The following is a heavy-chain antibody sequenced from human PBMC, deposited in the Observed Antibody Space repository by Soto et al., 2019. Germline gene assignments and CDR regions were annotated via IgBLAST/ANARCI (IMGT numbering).Heavy chain of an antibody. Sequence: SETLSLTCTVSGGSISSSSYYWGWIRQPPGKGLEWIGSIYYSGSTYYNPSLKSRVTISVDTSKNQFSLKLSSVTAADTAVYYCAGPYYDFCFDPWGQGALVTVSS. J-gene: IGHJ5*02. CDR3: AGPYYDFCFDP. V-gene: IGHV4-39*01. D-gene: IGHD3-3*01. CDR1: GGSISSSSYY. CDR2: IYYSGST.